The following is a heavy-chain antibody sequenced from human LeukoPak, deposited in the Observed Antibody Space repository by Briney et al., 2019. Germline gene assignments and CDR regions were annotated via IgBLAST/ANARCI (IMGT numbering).Heavy chain of an antibody. J-gene: IGHJ4*02. CDR2: IDASGSDT. V-gene: IGHV3-23*01. CDR3: ADYRKPQGLDY. CDR1: EFPFSIYA. Sequence: GGSLRLSCEDSEFPFSIYAMAWVRQAPGQGLEWVSAIDASGSDTYYTDSVKGRFTISRDNSKNTVYLQMNSLRVEDTAVYYCADYRKPQGLDYWGQGTLVTVSS. D-gene: IGHD1-14*01.